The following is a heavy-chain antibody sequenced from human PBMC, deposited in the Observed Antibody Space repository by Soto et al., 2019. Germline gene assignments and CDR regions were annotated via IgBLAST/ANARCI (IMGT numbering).Heavy chain of an antibody. CDR3: ARHGAGRDPYYFDY. V-gene: IGHV4-39*01. CDR2: IYYSGST. D-gene: IGHD1-26*01. Sequence: SETLSLTCTVSGGSISSSSYYWGWIRQPPGKGLEWIGSIYYSGSTYYNPSLKSRVTISVDTSKNQFSLKLSSVTAADTAVYYCARHGAGRDPYYFDYWGQGTLVTVSS. CDR1: GGSISSSSYY. J-gene: IGHJ4*02.